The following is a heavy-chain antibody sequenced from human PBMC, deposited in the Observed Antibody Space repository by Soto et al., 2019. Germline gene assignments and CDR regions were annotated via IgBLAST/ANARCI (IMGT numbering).Heavy chain of an antibody. J-gene: IGHJ5*02. CDR1: GGSISSSSHY. V-gene: IGHV4-39*01. CDR3: ARHLHHSVP. Sequence: PSETLSLTCTVSGGSISSSSHYWGWIRQSPGKGLEWIGGIYSSGSTYYNPSLESRVALSVDTSKNQVSLKLSSVTAADTAIYYCARHLHHSVPWGQGTLVTVYS. CDR2: IYSSGST.